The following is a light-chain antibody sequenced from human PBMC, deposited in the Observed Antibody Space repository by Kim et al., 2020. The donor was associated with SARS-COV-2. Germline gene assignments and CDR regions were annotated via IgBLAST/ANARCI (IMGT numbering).Light chain of an antibody. Sequence: GQRATTSCSGSRSNIGTNTLHWYQPLPGMAPKLPVYRNEQGTSRVPGRRSASKSGTSASLAISGLQSEDEVDYYCAAWDDSLDGYVFGGGTKVTVL. J-gene: IGLJ1*01. CDR3: AAWDDSLDGYV. V-gene: IGLV1-44*01. CDR1: RSNIGTNT. CDR2: RNE.